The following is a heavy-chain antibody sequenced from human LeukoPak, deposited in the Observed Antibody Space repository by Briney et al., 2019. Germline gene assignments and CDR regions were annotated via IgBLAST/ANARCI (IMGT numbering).Heavy chain of an antibody. J-gene: IGHJ3*02. V-gene: IGHV4-31*03. CDR2: IYYSGST. CDR3: ARGPPDAFDI. CDR1: GGSISSGGYY. Sequence: SETLSLTCTVSGGSISSGGYYWSWIRQHPGKGLEWIGYIYYSGSTYYNPSLKSRVTISVDMSKNQFSLKLSSVTAADTAAYYCARGPPDAFDIWGQGTMVTVSS.